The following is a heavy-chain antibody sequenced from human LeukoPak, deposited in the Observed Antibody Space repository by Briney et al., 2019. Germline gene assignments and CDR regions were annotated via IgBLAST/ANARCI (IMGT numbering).Heavy chain of an antibody. CDR2: INPNSGGT. J-gene: IGHJ6*03. Sequence: ASVKVSCKASGYTFTSYGISWVRQAPGQGLEWMGWINPNSGGTNYAQKFQGRVTMTRDTSISTAYMELSRLRSDDTAVYYCAKGSGDCSSTSCYQVYYYYYMDVWGKGTTVTISS. D-gene: IGHD2-2*01. CDR3: AKGSGDCSSTSCYQVYYYYYMDV. CDR1: GYTFTSYG. V-gene: IGHV1-2*02.